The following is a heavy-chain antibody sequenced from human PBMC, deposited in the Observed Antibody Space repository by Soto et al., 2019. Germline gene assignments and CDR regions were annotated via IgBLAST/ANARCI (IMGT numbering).Heavy chain of an antibody. J-gene: IGHJ5*02. Sequence: QVQLVQSGAEVKKPGASVKVSCKASGYTFTSYYMHWVRQAPGQGLEWMGIINPSGGSTSYAQKFQGRVTMTRDTSTSTVYMELSSLRSEDTAVYYCASSNVGYYSGGSCYYGWFDPWGQGTLVTVSS. D-gene: IGHD2-15*01. CDR3: ASSNVGYYSGGSCYYGWFDP. CDR1: GYTFTSYY. CDR2: INPSGGST. V-gene: IGHV1-46*03.